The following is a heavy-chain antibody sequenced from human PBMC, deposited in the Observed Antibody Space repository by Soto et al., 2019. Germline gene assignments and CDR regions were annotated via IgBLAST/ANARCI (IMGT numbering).Heavy chain of an antibody. CDR2: IDSSGST. J-gene: IGHJ4*02. Sequence: SETLSLTCTVSGDSISNGDYYWSWIRQPPGRGLEWIGYIDSSGSTYYNASLKSRLTISVDMSKNQFSLRLTSVTAADTAVYYCASRYRDWGQGILVTVSS. V-gene: IGHV4-30-4*01. D-gene: IGHD3-16*02. CDR1: GDSISNGDYY. CDR3: ASRYRD.